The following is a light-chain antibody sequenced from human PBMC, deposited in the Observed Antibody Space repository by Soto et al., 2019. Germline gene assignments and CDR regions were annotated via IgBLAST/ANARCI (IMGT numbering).Light chain of an antibody. CDR2: GAS. CDR1: QSVSSSY. CDR3: QQYNTWPPYT. J-gene: IGKJ2*01. Sequence: EIVLTQSPGTLSLSPGETATLSCRASQSVSSSYLAWYQQKPGQAPRLLIYGASSRATGIPDRFSGSGSETDFTLTISSLQSEDFAVYYCQQYNTWPPYTFGQGTKLEIK. V-gene: IGKV3-20*01.